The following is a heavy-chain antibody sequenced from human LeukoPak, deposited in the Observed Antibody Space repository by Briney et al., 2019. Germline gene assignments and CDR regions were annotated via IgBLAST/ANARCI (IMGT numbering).Heavy chain of an antibody. V-gene: IGHV3-48*02. D-gene: IGHD4-17*01. Sequence: GGSLRLSCAASGFTFRSYSMNWVRQAPGKGLEWVSYITSGSSPIYYADSVKGRFTISRDNAKNSLYLQMDSLRDEDTAVYYCARRAYGDDSFDYWGQGTLVTVSS. CDR2: ITSGSSPI. CDR3: ARRAYGDDSFDY. CDR1: GFTFRSYS. J-gene: IGHJ4*02.